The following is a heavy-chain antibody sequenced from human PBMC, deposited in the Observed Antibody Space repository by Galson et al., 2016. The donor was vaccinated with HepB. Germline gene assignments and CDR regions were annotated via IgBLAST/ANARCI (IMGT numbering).Heavy chain of an antibody. D-gene: IGHD3-3*01. V-gene: IGHV4-39*01. Sequence: LVKPTQTLTLTCTFSGFSVRTSGVGVGWIRQPPGKGLEWIGSIYYSGTTYYTPSLKSRAAISVDTSKNQLSLKLSSVTAADTAVYYCRVAVPDDVLEMWGQGTKVTVSS. CDR3: RVAVPDDVLEM. J-gene: IGHJ3*02. CDR2: IYYSGTT. CDR1: GFSVRTSGVG.